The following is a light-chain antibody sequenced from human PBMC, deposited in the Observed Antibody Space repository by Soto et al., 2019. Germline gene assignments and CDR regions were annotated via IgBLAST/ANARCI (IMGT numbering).Light chain of an antibody. CDR1: NSDLGGYNY. J-gene: IGLJ1*01. CDR3: SSYAGSSNV. CDR2: EVN. Sequence: QSVLTQPRSVSGSPEQSVTISCTGTNSDLGGYNYVSWYQQHPGKAPKLMIYEVNKRPSGVPDRFSGSKSGNTASLTVSGLQAEDEADYYCSSYAGSSNVFGTGTKVTVL. V-gene: IGLV2-8*01.